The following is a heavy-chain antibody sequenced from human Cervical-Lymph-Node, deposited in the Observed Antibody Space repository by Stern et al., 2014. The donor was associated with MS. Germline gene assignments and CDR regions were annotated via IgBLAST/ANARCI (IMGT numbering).Heavy chain of an antibody. V-gene: IGHV1-2*06. CDR1: GYIFTAYY. Sequence: QVQLVESGAEVKKPGASVKVSCKASGYIFTAYYIHWVRQAPGKGLAWMGRLNPSSGDTDFAQRFQGRVTLTRDTSITTAYLELTKLTSDDTAIYYCARSITVTPLEYWGQGTLVTVSS. D-gene: IGHD4-17*01. J-gene: IGHJ4*02. CDR2: LNPSSGDT. CDR3: ARSITVTPLEY.